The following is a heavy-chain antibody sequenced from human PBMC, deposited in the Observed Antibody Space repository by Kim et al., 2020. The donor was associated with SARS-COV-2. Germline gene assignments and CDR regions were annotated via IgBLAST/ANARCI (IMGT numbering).Heavy chain of an antibody. Sequence: GGSLRLSCGASGFRFSEHYMSWIRQAPGKGLEWVSYISHGGDITNYADSVRCRFTISRDDAKNSLFLQMNNLRAEDTAIYYCTNIRFGQSDYWGQGSLVTVSS. J-gene: IGHJ4*02. V-gene: IGHV3-11*03. CDR1: GFRFSEHY. CDR3: TNIRFGQSDY. D-gene: IGHD3-3*01. CDR2: ISHGGDIT.